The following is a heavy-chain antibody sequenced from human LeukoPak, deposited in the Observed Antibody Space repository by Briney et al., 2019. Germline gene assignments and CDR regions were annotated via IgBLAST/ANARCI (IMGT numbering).Heavy chain of an antibody. D-gene: IGHD6-13*01. J-gene: IGHJ6*02. CDR3: AREWEQQLFYYYGMDV. V-gene: IGHV3-7*01. CDR1: GFTFSSYW. Sequence: GGSLRLSCAASGFTFSSYWMNWARQAPGKGLEWVASINHNGNVNYYVDSVKGRFTISRDNAKNTLYLQMNSLRAEDTAVYYCAREWEQQLFYYYGMDVWGQGTTVTVSS. CDR2: INHNGNVN.